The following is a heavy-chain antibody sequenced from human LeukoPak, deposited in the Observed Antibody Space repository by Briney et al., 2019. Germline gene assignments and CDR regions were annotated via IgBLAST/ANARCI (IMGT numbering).Heavy chain of an antibody. V-gene: IGHV4-59*01. D-gene: IGHD6-13*01. Sequence: SQTLSLTCTVSGGSISSYYWSWIRQPPGKGLEWIGYIYYSGSTNYNPSLKSRVTISVDTSKNQFSLKLSSVTAADTAVYYCARAIQQLVLDYWGQGTLVTVSS. CDR3: ARAIQQLVLDY. J-gene: IGHJ4*02. CDR2: IYYSGST. CDR1: GGSISSYY.